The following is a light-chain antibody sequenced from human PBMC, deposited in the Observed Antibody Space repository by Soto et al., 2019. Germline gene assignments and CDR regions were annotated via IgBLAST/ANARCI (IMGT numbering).Light chain of an antibody. Sequence: EIVLTQSPATLSLSPGERATLSCRASQSVGSYFAWYQQKPGQAPRLLIYDASNRATGIPARFSGSGSGTDFTLTISSLEPEDFAVYYCQQRSNWPPITFGQGTRLEIK. CDR1: QSVGSY. V-gene: IGKV3-11*01. J-gene: IGKJ5*01. CDR2: DAS. CDR3: QQRSNWPPIT.